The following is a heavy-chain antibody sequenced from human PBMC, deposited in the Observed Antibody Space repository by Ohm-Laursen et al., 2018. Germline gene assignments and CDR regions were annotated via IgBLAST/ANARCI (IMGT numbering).Heavy chain of an antibody. CDR3: AKDTYSSGWYVDH. Sequence: SLRLSCTASGFTFSSYGMNWVRQAPGKGLEWVAVISYDGSNKYYADSVKGRFTISRDNSKNTLYLQMNSLRTEDTAMFYCAKDTYSSGWYVDHWGQGTLVTVSS. V-gene: IGHV3-30*18. D-gene: IGHD6-19*01. CDR1: GFTFSSYG. J-gene: IGHJ4*02. CDR2: ISYDGSNK.